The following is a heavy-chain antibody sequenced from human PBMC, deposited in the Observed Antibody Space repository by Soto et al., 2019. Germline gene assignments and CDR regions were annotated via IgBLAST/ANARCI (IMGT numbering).Heavy chain of an antibody. J-gene: IGHJ4*02. V-gene: IGHV4-59*01. CDR2: VYYSGTT. CDR1: GGSFSSFY. CDR3: ARGGVRYSYDY. Sequence: PSETLSLTCTVSGGSFSSFYCDWIRQPPGQGLEWIGYVYYSGTTYYNPSLKSRVIISVDTSKNECSLSLTSVTAADTAVYYCARGGVRYSYDYWGQGTLVTVSS. D-gene: IGHD1-1*01.